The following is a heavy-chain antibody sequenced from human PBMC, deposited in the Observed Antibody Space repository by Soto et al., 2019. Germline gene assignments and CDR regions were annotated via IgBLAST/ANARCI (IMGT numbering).Heavy chain of an antibody. CDR2: MSHSGGT. J-gene: IGHJ3*02. Sequence: QVQLQQWGAGLLKPSETLSLTCAVYGGFVSSGSYYWSWIRQPPGKGLEWIGEMSHSGGTHFNPSLKRRVTTSVDTSKNQFSRKMSSVTAADTALYYCARVERGTATTVVDAFDIWGPGTMVTVSS. V-gene: IGHV4-34*01. CDR1: GGFVSSGSYY. D-gene: IGHD1-1*01. CDR3: ARVERGTATTVVDAFDI.